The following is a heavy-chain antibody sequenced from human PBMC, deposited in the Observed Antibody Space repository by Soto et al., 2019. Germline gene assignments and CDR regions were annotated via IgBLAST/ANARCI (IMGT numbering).Heavy chain of an antibody. D-gene: IGHD3-22*01. CDR3: AKDRDITMIVVVMFVTPYFDY. V-gene: IGHV3-23*01. CDR1: GFTFSSYP. CDR2: ISGSGGSK. J-gene: IGHJ4*02. Sequence: GGSLTLSCAASGFTFSSYPMTWGRQAPGKGLEWVLAISGSGGSKYYADSVKGRFTIYRDNSKNTLYLQMSSLRTEDTAVYYCAKDRDITMIVVVMFVTPYFDYWSEGTLVTGSS.